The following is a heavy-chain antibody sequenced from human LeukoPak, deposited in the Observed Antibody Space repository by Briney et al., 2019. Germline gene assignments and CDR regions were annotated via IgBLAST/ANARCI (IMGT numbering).Heavy chain of an antibody. CDR1: GFTFNTYG. J-gene: IGHJ4*02. V-gene: IGHV3-21*01. CDR3: AREGELPVFDY. CDR2: ISSSSSYI. D-gene: IGHD1-26*01. Sequence: GGSLRLSCAASGFTFNTYGIHWVRQAPGKGLEWVSSISSSSSYIYYADSVKGRFTISRDNAKNSLYLQMNSLRAEDTAVYYCAREGELPVFDYWGQGTLVTVSS.